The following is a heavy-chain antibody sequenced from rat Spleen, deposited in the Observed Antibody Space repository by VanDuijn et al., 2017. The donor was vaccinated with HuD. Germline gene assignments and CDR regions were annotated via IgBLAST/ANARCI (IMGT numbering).Heavy chain of an antibody. Sequence: VQVVESGGGLVQPKESLKISCAASGFTFSNAAMYWVRQAPGKGLEWVARIRTKPNNYATYYADSVKGRFTISRDDSKSMVYLQMDNLKTEDTAMYYCTAVNWAAFDYWGQGVMVTVSS. J-gene: IGHJ2*01. CDR2: IRTKPNNYAT. CDR3: TAVNWAAFDY. V-gene: IGHV10-5*01. D-gene: IGHD5-1*01. CDR1: GFTFSNAA.